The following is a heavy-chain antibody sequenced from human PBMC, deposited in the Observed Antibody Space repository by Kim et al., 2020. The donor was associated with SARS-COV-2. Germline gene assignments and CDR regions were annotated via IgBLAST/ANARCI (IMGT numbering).Heavy chain of an antibody. J-gene: IGHJ4*02. V-gene: IGHV3-30*03. CDR3: ARASEWRLELPEY. CDR1: GFTFSSYG. CDR2: VTYDGTNK. D-gene: IGHD1-7*01. Sequence: GGSLRLSCAASGFTFSSYGMHWVRQAPGKGLEWVAVVTYDGTNKYYAGSVKGRFTISRDNSENTLYLQLNSLRAEDTALYXXARASEWRLELPEYWGQGTLVXVSS.